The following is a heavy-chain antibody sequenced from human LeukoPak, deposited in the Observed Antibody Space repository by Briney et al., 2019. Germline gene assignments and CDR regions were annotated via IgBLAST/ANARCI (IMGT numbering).Heavy chain of an antibody. CDR2: IYHSGST. V-gene: IGHV4-4*02. D-gene: IGHD6-19*01. CDR1: GGSISSSNW. Sequence: PSGTLSLTCAVSGGSISSSNWWSWVRQPPGKGLEWIGEIYHSGSTNYNPSLKSRVTISVDTSKNQFSLKLSSVTAADTAVYYCARGQFDSSGWYYLDYWGQGTLVTVSS. CDR3: ARGQFDSSGWYYLDY. J-gene: IGHJ4*02.